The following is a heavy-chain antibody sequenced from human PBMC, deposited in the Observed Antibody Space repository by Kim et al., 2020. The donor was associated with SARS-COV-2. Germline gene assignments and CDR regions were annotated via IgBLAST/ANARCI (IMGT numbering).Heavy chain of an antibody. J-gene: IGHJ4*02. D-gene: IGHD6-6*01. CDR1: GGTFSSYA. CDR2: IIPIFGTA. CDR3: ASPSSIAARRYATFDY. V-gene: IGHV1-69*13. Sequence: SVKVSCKASGGTFSSYAISWVRQAPGQGLEWMGGIIPIFGTANYAQKFQGRVTITADESTSTAYMELSSLRSEDTAVYYCASPSSIAARRYATFDYWGQGTLVTVSS.